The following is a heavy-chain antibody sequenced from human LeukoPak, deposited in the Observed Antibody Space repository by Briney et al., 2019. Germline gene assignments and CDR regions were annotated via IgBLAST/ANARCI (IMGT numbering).Heavy chain of an antibody. V-gene: IGHV4-59*01. Sequence: NPSETLSLTCVVSGGSISPYYWSWIRQSPGKGLEWIGYIDPSGSASYNPPLKSRVTIFVDTSKNLLSLILTSVSASDTAIYYCARDHWLYSSKTWYYYGMDVWGQGTTVTVSS. CDR1: GGSISPYY. CDR3: ARDHWLYSSKTWYYYGMDV. J-gene: IGHJ6*02. D-gene: IGHD3-9*01. CDR2: IDPSGSA.